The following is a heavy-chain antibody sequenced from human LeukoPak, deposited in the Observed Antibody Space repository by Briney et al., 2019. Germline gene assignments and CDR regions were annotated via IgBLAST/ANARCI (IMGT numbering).Heavy chain of an antibody. CDR1: GGTFSSYA. CDR2: IIPIFGTA. V-gene: IGHV1-69*13. J-gene: IGHJ4*02. Sequence: ASVKVSCKASGGTFSSYAISWVRQAPGQGLEWMGGIIPIFGTANYAQKFQGRVTITADESTSTAYMELSSLRSEDTAVYYCARQGTYSSAIGMGYWGQGTLVTVSS. D-gene: IGHD6-19*01. CDR3: ARQGTYSSAIGMGY.